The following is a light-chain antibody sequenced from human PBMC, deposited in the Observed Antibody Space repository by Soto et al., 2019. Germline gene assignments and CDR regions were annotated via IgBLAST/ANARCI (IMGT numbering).Light chain of an antibody. CDR1: SSDVGGYNY. CDR2: DVS. V-gene: IGLV2-14*01. Sequence: QSALTQPASVSGSPGQSITISCTGTSSDVGGYNYVSWYQQHPGKAPKFMIYDVSNRPSGVSSRFSGSKSGNTASLTISGIQAEDEADYYCSSYTSSSTWVFGGGTKLTVL. J-gene: IGLJ2*01. CDR3: SSYTSSSTWV.